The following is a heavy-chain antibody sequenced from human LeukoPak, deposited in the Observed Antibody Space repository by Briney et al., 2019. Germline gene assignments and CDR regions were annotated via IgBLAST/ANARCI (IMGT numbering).Heavy chain of an antibody. V-gene: IGHV6-1*01. CDR2: TYYRSKWYN. D-gene: IGHD6-6*01. J-gene: IGHJ4*02. CDR3: ARDSSSAARGFDY. Sequence: SQTLSLTFAISVDSVSSNSAAWNWLRQSPSRGLEWLGSTYYRSKWYNDYAVSGKSQITINPHTSKNHFSLQLNSVTPEDTAVYYCARDSSSAARGFDYWGQGTLVTVSS. CDR1: VDSVSSNSAA.